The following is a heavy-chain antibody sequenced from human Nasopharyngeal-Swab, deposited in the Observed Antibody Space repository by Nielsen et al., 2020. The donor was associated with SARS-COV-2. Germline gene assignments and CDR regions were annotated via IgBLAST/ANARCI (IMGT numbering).Heavy chain of an antibody. J-gene: IGHJ4*02. V-gene: IGHV1-69*04. CDR1: GGTFSSYA. CDR3: AREGGPYDYVWGSYRYTGEDTLLDY. CDR2: IIPILGIA. Sequence: SVKVSCKASGGTFSSYAISWVRQAPGQGLEWMGRIIPILGIANYAQKFQGRITITADKSTSTAYMELSSLRSEDTAVYYCAREGGPYDYVWGSYRYTGEDTLLDYWGQGTLVTVSS. D-gene: IGHD3-16*02.